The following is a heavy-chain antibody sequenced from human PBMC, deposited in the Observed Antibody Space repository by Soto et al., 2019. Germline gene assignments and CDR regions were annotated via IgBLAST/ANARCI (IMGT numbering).Heavy chain of an antibody. V-gene: IGHV4-4*02. D-gene: IGHD4-17*01. J-gene: IGHJ4*02. CDR3: AREGDDYGDQFDY. CDR1: GGSISSSNW. CDR2: ISHRGST. Sequence: QVQLQESGPGLVKPSGTLSLTCAVSGGSISSSNWWSWVRQPPGKGLDRIGEISHRGSTNYNPSLKSRVAISVDKSKNQFSLKLSSVTAADTGVYYCAREGDDYGDQFDYWGQGTLVTVSS.